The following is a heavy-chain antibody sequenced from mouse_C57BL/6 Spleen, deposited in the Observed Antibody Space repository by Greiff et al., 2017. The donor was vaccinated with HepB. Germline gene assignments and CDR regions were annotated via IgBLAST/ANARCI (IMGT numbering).Heavy chain of an antibody. V-gene: IGHV1-9*01. D-gene: IGHD2-1*01. Sequence: QVQLKQSGAELMKPGASVKLSCKATGYTFTGYWIEWVKQRPGHGLEWIGEILPGSGSTNYNEKFKGKATFTADTSSNTAYMQLSSLTTEDSAIYYCARYPPLYGNYVGAMDYWGQGTSVTVSS. CDR2: ILPGSGST. CDR3: ARYPPLYGNYVGAMDY. J-gene: IGHJ4*01. CDR1: GYTFTGYW.